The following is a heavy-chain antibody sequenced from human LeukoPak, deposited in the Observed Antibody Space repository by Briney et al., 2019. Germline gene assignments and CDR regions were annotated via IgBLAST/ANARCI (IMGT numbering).Heavy chain of an antibody. CDR2: IYYSGST. V-gene: IGHV4-59*01. Sequence: PSETLSLTCTVSGGSISSYYWSWIRQPPGKGLEWIGYIYYSGSTNYNPSLKSRVTISVDTSKNQFSLKLSSVTAADTAVYYCARDRPDGITGTRGPYGMDAWGKGTTVTVSS. J-gene: IGHJ6*04. D-gene: IGHD1-20*01. CDR3: ARDRPDGITGTRGPYGMDA. CDR1: GGSISSYY.